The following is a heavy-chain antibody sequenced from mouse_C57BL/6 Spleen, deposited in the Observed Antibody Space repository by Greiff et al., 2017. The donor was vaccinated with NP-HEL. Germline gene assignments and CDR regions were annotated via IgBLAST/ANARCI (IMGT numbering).Heavy chain of an antibody. CDR1: GYTFTSYW. D-gene: IGHD4-1*01. V-gene: IGHV1-61*01. CDR3: ARGTGTDAMDD. Sequence: QVQLQQPGAELVRPGSSVKLSCKASGYTFTSYWMDWVKQRPGQGLEWIGNIYPSDSETHYNQKFKDKATLTVDKSSSTAYMQLSSLTSEDSAVYDCARGTGTDAMDDWGQGTSVTVSS. CDR2: IYPSDSET. J-gene: IGHJ4*01.